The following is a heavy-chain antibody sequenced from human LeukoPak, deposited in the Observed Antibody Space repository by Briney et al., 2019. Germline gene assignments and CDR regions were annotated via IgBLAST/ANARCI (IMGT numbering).Heavy chain of an antibody. J-gene: IGHJ5*02. V-gene: IGHV1-18*01. CDR3: ARDNSHSDSGTYYWWFDP. D-gene: IGHD3-22*01. CDR2: ISAYNGNT. CDR1: GYTFTSYG. Sequence: ASVKVSCKASGYTFTSYGISWVRQAPGQGLEWMGWISAYNGNTNYAQKLQGRVTMTTDTSTSTAYMELRSLRSDDTAVYYCARDNSHSDSGTYYWWFDPWGQGTLVTVSS.